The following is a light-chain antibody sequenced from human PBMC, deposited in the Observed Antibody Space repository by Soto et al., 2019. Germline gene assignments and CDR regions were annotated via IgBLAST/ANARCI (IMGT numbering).Light chain of an antibody. CDR3: CSYAGSYV. CDR1: CSDVGSYNL. Sequence: QSVLAQPAPGSGSPGMSITFSCTGTCSDVGSYNLVSWYQQHPGKAPKLMIYEVSKRPSGVSNRFSGSKSGNTASLTISGLQAEDEADYYCCSYAGSYVFGTGTKVTVL. CDR2: EVS. J-gene: IGLJ1*01. V-gene: IGLV2-23*02.